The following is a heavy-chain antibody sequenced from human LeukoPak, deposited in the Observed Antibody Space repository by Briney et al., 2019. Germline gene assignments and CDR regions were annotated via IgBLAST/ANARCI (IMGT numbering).Heavy chain of an antibody. D-gene: IGHD3-22*01. Sequence: PGGSLRLSCAASGFIFDDYAMHWVRQGLGKGLEWVSLINWDGGATFYGDSVKGRFTISRDNSQNSLYLQMTSLRPEDTALYYCVKDVLFYHDSGAQSYRGNLDYWGQGTLGTVSS. V-gene: IGHV3-43*02. J-gene: IGHJ4*02. CDR3: VKDVLFYHDSGAQSYRGNLDY. CDR1: GFIFDDYA. CDR2: INWDGGAT.